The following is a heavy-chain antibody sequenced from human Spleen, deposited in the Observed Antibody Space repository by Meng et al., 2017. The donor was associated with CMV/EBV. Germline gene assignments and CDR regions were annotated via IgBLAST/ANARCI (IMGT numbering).Heavy chain of an antibody. J-gene: IGHJ4*02. D-gene: IGHD6-13*01. V-gene: IGHV4-39*07. CDR2: IYYSGST. CDR3: ARETLAVAGKAFDY. CDR1: CRAISSKIFY. Sequence: QLPLHVPRPVLFTSSDTLSLTCTVSCRAISSKIFYCGLIRQPPGKGMEWIGNIYYSGSTYYNPSLKSQLTISVDTSKNQFSLKLNSVTAADTALYYCARETLAVAGKAFDYWGQGTLVTVSS.